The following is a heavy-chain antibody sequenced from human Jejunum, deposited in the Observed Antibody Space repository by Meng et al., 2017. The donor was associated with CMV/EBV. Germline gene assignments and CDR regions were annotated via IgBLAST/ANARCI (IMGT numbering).Heavy chain of an antibody. Sequence: VSGGSISSSYYYWGWIRQPPGKGLEWIGTTYYSGSTYYNPSLRSRVTISVDTSKNQFSLKLTSVTAADTAVYYCARARELRLVAYWGQGMVVTVS. V-gene: IGHV4-39*07. D-gene: IGHD1-7*01. CDR2: TYYSGST. CDR3: ARARELRLVAY. CDR1: GGSISSSYYY. J-gene: IGHJ4*02.